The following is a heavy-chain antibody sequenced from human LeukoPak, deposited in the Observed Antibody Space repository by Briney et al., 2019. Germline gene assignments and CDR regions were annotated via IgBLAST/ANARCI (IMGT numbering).Heavy chain of an antibody. CDR1: GFTVSSNY. D-gene: IGHD3-10*01. CDR3: ARVQPAGNYYGSGSYYTTAAFDI. CDR2: IYSGGST. V-gene: IGHV3-53*01. Sequence: GGSLRLSCAASGFTVSSNYMSWVRQAPGKGLEWVSVIYSGGSTYYADSVKGRFTISRDNSKNTLYLQMNSLRAEDTAVYYCARVQPAGNYYGSGSYYTTAAFDIWGQGTMVTVSS. J-gene: IGHJ3*02.